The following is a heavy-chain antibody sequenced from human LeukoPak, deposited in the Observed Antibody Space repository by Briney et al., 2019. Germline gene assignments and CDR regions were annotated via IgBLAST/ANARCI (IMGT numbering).Heavy chain of an antibody. Sequence: SETLPLTCAVYGGSFSGYYWSWIRQPPGKGLEWIGEINHSGSTNYNPSLKSRVTISVDTSKNQFSLKLSSVTAADTAVYYCASAFVGYSYGYDYWGQGTLVTVSS. CDR2: INHSGST. CDR3: ASAFVGYSYGYDY. CDR1: GGSFSGYY. D-gene: IGHD5-18*01. V-gene: IGHV4-34*01. J-gene: IGHJ4*02.